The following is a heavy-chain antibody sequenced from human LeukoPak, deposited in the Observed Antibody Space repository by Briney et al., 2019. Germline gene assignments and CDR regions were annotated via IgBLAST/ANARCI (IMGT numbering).Heavy chain of an antibody. CDR3: ARDQGDNSYGYYAIWYAFDV. V-gene: IGHV1-58*02. CDR1: GFTFTSSA. Sequence: SVKVSCKASGFTFTSSAMQWVRQARGQRLEWIGWIVVGSGNTNYAQKFQERVTITRDMSTSTAYIELSSLRSEDTAVYYCARDQGDNSYGYYAIWYAFDVWGQGTMVTVSS. CDR2: IVVGSGNT. J-gene: IGHJ3*01. D-gene: IGHD5-18*01.